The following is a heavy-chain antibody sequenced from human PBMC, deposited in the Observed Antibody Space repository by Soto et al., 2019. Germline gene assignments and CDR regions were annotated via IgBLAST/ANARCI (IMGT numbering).Heavy chain of an antibody. V-gene: IGHV3-13*04. CDR2: IGTAGDT. Sequence: EVQLVESGGGLVQPGGSLRLSCAASGFTFSSYDMHWVRQATGKGLEWVSAIGTAGDTYYPGSVKGRFTISRENAKNSLYLQMNSLRAGDTAVYYCPRGLGLLTGYPTYYYGMDVWGQGTTVTVSS. D-gene: IGHD3-9*01. CDR3: PRGLGLLTGYPTYYYGMDV. J-gene: IGHJ6*02. CDR1: GFTFSSYD.